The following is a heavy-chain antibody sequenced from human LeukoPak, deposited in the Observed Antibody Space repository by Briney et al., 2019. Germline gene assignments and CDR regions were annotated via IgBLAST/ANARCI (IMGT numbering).Heavy chain of an antibody. J-gene: IGHJ4*02. CDR1: GFTFSSYG. CDR2: ISYDGSNK. D-gene: IGHD3-10*01. Sequence: GGSLRLSCAASGFTFSSYGMHWVRQAPGKGLEWVAVISYDGSNKYYADSVKGRFTISRDNSKNTLYLQMNSLRAEDTAVYYCARCAYGSHFDYWGQGTLVTVSS. V-gene: IGHV3-30*03. CDR3: ARCAYGSHFDY.